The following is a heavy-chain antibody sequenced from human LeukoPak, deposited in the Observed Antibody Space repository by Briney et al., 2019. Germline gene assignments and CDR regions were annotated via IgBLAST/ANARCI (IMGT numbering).Heavy chain of an antibody. Sequence: SETLSLTCSVSGGSTSSYYWSWIRQPAGKGLEWIGRIYSSGTTNYNLSLKSRVTMSVDTSKNQFSLNLSSVTAADTAVYYCARGGYYSDYWGQGTLVTVSS. J-gene: IGHJ4*02. D-gene: IGHD3-22*01. CDR1: GGSTSSYY. V-gene: IGHV4-4*07. CDR3: ARGGYYSDY. CDR2: IYSSGTT.